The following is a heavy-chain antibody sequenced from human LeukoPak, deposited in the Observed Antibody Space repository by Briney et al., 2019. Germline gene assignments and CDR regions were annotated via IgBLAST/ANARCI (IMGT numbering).Heavy chain of an antibody. D-gene: IGHD6-13*01. Sequence: PSGTLSLTCAVSGGSINGSEWWNWVRQPPGKGLEWIGEIYHSGNANYNPSPKSRVAISIDKSKNQFSLKLNSVTAADTAVYYCARDSPSGSSWFFDYWGQGTQVTVSS. V-gene: IGHV4-4*02. J-gene: IGHJ4*02. CDR1: GGSINGSEW. CDR3: ARDSPSGSSWFFDY. CDR2: IYHSGNA.